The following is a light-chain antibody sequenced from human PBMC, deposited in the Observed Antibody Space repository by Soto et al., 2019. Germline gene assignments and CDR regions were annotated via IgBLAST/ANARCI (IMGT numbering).Light chain of an antibody. V-gene: IGLV4-69*01. CDR2: VNSDGSH. J-gene: IGLJ2*01. CDR3: QAWDSGLQL. CDR1: SGHSSYP. Sequence: QLVLTQSPSASASLGASVKLTCTLSSGHSSYPIAWHQQQPQKAPRYLMKVNSDGSHNKVDGIPDRFSGSSSGAERYLTISSLQSDDEADYYCQAWDSGLQLFGGGTKLTVL.